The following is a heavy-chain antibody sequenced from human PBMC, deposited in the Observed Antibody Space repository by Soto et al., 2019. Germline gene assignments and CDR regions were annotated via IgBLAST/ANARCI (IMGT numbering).Heavy chain of an antibody. D-gene: IGHD1-26*01. Sequence: XETLSLTCTVAGCSISSYYWSWIRQPPGKGLEWIGYIYYSGSTNYNPSLKSRVTISVDTSKNQFSLKLSSVTAADTAVYYCARGPPGEWELLDYWGQGTLVTVSS. CDR1: GCSISSYY. V-gene: IGHV4-59*01. CDR2: IYYSGST. CDR3: ARGPPGEWELLDY. J-gene: IGHJ4*02.